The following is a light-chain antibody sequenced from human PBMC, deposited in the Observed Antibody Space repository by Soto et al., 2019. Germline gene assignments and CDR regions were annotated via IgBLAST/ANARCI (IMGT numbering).Light chain of an antibody. CDR1: QSISSD. CDR2: GAS. Sequence: EIVMTQSPDTLSVSPGERATLSCRASQSISSDVAWYQQKPGQAPRLLIYGASTTATGIPARFSGSGSGTEFTLTISSLQSEDFAVYNCQQYNKWPRTFGQGTKVDIK. J-gene: IGKJ2*01. CDR3: QQYNKWPRT. V-gene: IGKV3-15*01.